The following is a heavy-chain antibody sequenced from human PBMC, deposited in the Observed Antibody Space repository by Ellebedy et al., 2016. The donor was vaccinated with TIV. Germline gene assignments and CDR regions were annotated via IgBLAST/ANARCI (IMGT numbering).Heavy chain of an antibody. V-gene: IGHV3-21*01. J-gene: IGHJ4*02. CDR3: ARDTKDF. CDR1: GFTFSDHT. Sequence: GGSLRLXCAASGFTFSDHTMNWVRQTPGKGLEWVSAISGNGLYIYYADSVKGRFTISRDNANNSLWLQMHSLRAEDTGVYYCARDTKDFWGQGTLVTVSS. CDR2: ISGNGLYI.